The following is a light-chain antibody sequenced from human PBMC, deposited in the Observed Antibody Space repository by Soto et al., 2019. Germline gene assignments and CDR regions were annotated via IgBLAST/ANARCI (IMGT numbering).Light chain of an antibody. CDR3: QQYRGPRT. V-gene: IGKV1-5*01. CDR2: DAS. Sequence: DITMTQSPSTLSASMGDRVTITCQASQNINYWLAWYQHKLGSPPKLLIYDASNLGRGVPSRFSGGGSGTQFTLNISSLRPDDVATYYCQQYRGPRTFGQGTKVE. J-gene: IGKJ1*01. CDR1: QNINYW.